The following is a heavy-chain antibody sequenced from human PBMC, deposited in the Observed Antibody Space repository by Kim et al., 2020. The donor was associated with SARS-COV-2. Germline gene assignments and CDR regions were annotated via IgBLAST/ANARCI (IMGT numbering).Heavy chain of an antibody. CDR1: GFTFSSYA. CDR3: AKSLTRGYCSSKSCPHYDN. V-gene: IGHV3-23*01. D-gene: IGHD2-2*01. J-gene: IGHJ4*02. CDR2: MTGSGDNT. Sequence: GGSLRLSCAASGFTFSSYAMTWVRQAPGKGLEWVSVMTGSGDNTYYADSVKGRFTISRDNSKNTLYLQMNSLTVEDTAVYYCAKSLTRGYCSSKSCPHYDNWGQGTLVTVSS.